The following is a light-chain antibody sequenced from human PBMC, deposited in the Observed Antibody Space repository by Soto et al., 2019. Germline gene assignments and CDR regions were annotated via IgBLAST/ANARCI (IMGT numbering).Light chain of an antibody. CDR3: QSYDSTGSTYVV. CDR1: SSNIGAGYD. CDR2: GNS. V-gene: IGLV1-40*01. Sequence: QSVLTQPPSVSGAPGQRVTISCTGSSSNIGAGYDVHWYQQLPGTAPKLLIYGNSNRPSGVPDRFSGSKSGTSASLAITGLQAEDEADYYCQSYDSTGSTYVVFGRGTKVTVL. J-gene: IGLJ2*01.